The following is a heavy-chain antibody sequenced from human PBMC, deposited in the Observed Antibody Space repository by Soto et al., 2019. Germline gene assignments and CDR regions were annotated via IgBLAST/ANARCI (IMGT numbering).Heavy chain of an antibody. J-gene: IGHJ6*02. CDR2: INAGNGNT. CDR1: GYTFTSYA. CDR3: ARVFVGGLRYFDWSYYYGMDV. Sequence: GASVKVSCKASGYTFTSYAMHWVRQAPGQRLEWMGWINAGNGNTKYSQKFQGRVTITRDTSASTAYMELSSLRSEDTAVYYCARVFVGGLRYFDWSYYYGMDVWGQGTTVTVSS. D-gene: IGHD3-9*01. V-gene: IGHV1-3*01.